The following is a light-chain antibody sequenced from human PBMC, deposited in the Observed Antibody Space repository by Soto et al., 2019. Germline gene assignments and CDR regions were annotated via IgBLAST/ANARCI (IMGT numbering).Light chain of an antibody. J-gene: IGKJ4*01. CDR2: DVS. CDR1: QRVNNY. Sequence: DIVLTQSPATLSLSPGERATLSCRASQRVNNYLAWYQQKPGQAPRLLIYDVSNRATGIPARFSGSGSGTDFTLTITSLEREDFAVYYCQQRINWPLTFGGGTKVEIK. CDR3: QQRINWPLT. V-gene: IGKV3-11*01.